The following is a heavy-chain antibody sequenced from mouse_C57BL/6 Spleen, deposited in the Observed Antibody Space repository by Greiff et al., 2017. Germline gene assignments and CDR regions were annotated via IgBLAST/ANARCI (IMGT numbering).Heavy chain of an antibody. CDR2: INPGSGGT. Sequence: QVQLQQSGAELVRPGTSVKVSCKASGYAFTNYLIEWVKQRPGQGLEWIGVINPGSGGTNYNEKFKGKATLTADKSSSTAYMQLSSLTSEDSAVYFCARSITTAPAWFAYWGQGTLSLSLQ. D-gene: IGHD1-1*01. J-gene: IGHJ3*01. V-gene: IGHV1-54*01. CDR3: ARSITTAPAWFAY. CDR1: GYAFTNYL.